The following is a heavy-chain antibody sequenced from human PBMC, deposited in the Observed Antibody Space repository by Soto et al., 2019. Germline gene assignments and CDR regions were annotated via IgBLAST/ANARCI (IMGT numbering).Heavy chain of an antibody. CDR2: IYPGDSDT. CDR1: GYSFTSYW. J-gene: IGHJ6*02. CDR3: IAAAGTLGYYGMDV. Sequence: PGESLRNSCQGSGYSFTSYWIGWVRQMPGKGLEWMGIIYPGDSDTRYSPSFQGQVTISAHKSISTAYLQWSSLKASDTAIYYCIAAAGTLGYYGMDVWGQGTTVTVSS. D-gene: IGHD6-13*01. V-gene: IGHV5-51*01.